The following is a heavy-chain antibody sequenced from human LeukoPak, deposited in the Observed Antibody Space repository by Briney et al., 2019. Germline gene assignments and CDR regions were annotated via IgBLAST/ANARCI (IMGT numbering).Heavy chain of an antibody. CDR1: GFTFSSYA. V-gene: IGHV3-23*01. J-gene: IGHJ4*01. CDR3: TKVMRGRANFGSGSSLDY. CDR2: ISRSGDST. Sequence: GGSLRLSCAASGFTFSSYAMHWVRQAPGKGLEWVSAISRSGDSTYYADSVKGRFTISRDNSKSTLFLEMDSLRVEDSAVYYCTKVMRGRANFGSGSSLDYWGQGTVVPVSP. D-gene: IGHD3-10*01.